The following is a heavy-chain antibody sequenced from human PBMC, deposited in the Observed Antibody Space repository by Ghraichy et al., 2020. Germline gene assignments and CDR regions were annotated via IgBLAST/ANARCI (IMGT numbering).Heavy chain of an antibody. CDR3: ARDTIAVRPGWFDP. CDR1: GYTFTTYG. J-gene: IGHJ5*02. V-gene: IGHV1-18*01. Sequence: ASVKVSCKASGYTFTTYGINWVRQAPGQGLEWMGWISAYNGDTKYGQKLQGRIIMTTDTSTSTAYMELRSLRSDDTAVYYCARDTIAVRPGWFDPWGQGTLVTVSS. CDR2: ISAYNGDT. D-gene: IGHD6-6*01.